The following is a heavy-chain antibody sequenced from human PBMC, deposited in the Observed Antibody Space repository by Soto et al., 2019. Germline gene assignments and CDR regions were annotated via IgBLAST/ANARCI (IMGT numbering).Heavy chain of an antibody. CDR1: GYTLPELS. Sequence: ASVKVSCKVTGYTLPELSMHWVRQAPGKGLEWMGGFDPEDGETIYAQKFQGRVTMTEDTSTDTAYMELSSLRSEDTAVYYCATTGLGYYYYYYGMDVWGQGTTVTVSS. J-gene: IGHJ6*02. V-gene: IGHV1-24*01. D-gene: IGHD4-17*01. CDR2: FDPEDGET. CDR3: ATTGLGYYYYYYGMDV.